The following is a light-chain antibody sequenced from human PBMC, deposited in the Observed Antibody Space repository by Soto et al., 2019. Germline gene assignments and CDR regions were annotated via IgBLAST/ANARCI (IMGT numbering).Light chain of an antibody. V-gene: IGKV3-20*01. CDR2: GAS. CDR3: QDYGSSAWT. Sequence: EIVLTQSPGTLSLYPGERATLSCRASQSVGSGFLAWYQQKPGQAPRLLIYGASSRATGIPARFSGSGSGTDFTLTISSLEPEDFAVYYCQDYGSSAWTFGQGTKV. J-gene: IGKJ1*01. CDR1: QSVGSGF.